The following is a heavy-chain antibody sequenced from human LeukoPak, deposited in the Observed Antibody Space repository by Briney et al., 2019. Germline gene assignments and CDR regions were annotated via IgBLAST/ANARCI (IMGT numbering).Heavy chain of an antibody. CDR3: ARDPGGWVLGTTIGYDYFDY. Sequence: GASVKVSCKASGYTFTSYGISWVRQAPGQGLEWMGWISAYNGNTNYAQKLQGRVTMTTDTSTSTAYMELRSLRSDDTAVYYCARDPGGWVLGTTIGYDYFDYWGQGTLVTVSS. D-gene: IGHD1-1*01. CDR1: GYTFTSYG. J-gene: IGHJ4*02. V-gene: IGHV1-18*01. CDR2: ISAYNGNT.